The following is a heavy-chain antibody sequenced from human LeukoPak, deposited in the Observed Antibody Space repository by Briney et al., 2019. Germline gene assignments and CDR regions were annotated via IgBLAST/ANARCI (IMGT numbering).Heavy chain of an antibody. J-gene: IGHJ6*02. CDR3: ARTITIFGVVSSMDV. V-gene: IGHV5-51*01. CDR2: ISPGDSDT. Sequence: GESLKISCKVSGYSFTSYWIAWARQMPGKGLEWMGIISPGDSDTRYSPSFQGQVTISADKSISTAYLQWSSLKASDTAMYYCARTITIFGVVSSMDVWGQGTSVTVSS. D-gene: IGHD3-3*01. CDR1: GYSFTSYW.